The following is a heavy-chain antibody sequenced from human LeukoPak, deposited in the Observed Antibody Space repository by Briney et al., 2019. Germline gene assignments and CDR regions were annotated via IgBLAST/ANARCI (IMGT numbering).Heavy chain of an antibody. Sequence: GASVKVSCKASGYTFTGSYMHWVRQAPGQGLEWMGWINPNSGGTNYAQKFQGRVTMTRDTSISTAYMELSRLRSDDTAVYYCAREYGETRFYDILTGYLAGSYYFDYWGQGTLVTVSS. CDR2: INPNSGGT. J-gene: IGHJ4*02. D-gene: IGHD3-9*01. CDR3: AREYGETRFYDILTGYLAGSYYFDY. V-gene: IGHV1-2*02. CDR1: GYTFTGSY.